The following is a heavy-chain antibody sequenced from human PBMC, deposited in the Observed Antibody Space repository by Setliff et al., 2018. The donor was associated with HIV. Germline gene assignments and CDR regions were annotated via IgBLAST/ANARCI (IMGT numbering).Heavy chain of an antibody. J-gene: IGHJ3*02. CDR2: IYHSGST. CDR3: ARADSSSWFFATFDI. V-gene: IGHV4-30-4*01. Sequence: LSLTCTVSGDSINSGDYYWSWIRQPPGKGLEWIGYIYHSGSTHYNPSLNSRVAFSVDTSKNQFSLKLYSVTVADTAFYYCARADSSSWFFATFDIWGQGTMVTVS. CDR1: GDSINSGDYY. D-gene: IGHD6-13*01.